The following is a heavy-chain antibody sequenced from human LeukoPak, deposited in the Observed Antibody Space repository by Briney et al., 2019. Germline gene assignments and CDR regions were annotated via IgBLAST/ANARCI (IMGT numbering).Heavy chain of an antibody. CDR3: ARVRGPRDF. V-gene: IGHV3-9*01. J-gene: IGHJ3*01. Sequence: GGSLRLSCAASGFTFDDYAMHWVRQAPGKGLEWVSGISWNSGSIGYADSVKGRFTISRDNARNSLFLQMDSLRAEDTAVYFCARVRGPRDFWGQGTMVIVSA. CDR2: ISWNSGSI. CDR1: GFTFDDYA.